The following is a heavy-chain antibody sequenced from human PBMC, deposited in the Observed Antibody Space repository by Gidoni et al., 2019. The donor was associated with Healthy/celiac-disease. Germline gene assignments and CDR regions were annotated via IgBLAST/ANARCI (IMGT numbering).Heavy chain of an antibody. D-gene: IGHD6-13*01. CDR2: ISGSGSST. CDR3: AKDSQEAAAAKGWFDP. CDR1: GVTFSSYA. V-gene: IGHV3-23*04. Sequence: EVQLVESGGGLVQPGGSLRLSCAASGVTFSSYAMSWVRQAPGQGLEWVSAISGSGSSTYYANTVKGRFTISRDNSKNTLYLQMNSLRAEDTAVYYCAKDSQEAAAAKGWFDPWGQGTLVTVSS. J-gene: IGHJ5*02.